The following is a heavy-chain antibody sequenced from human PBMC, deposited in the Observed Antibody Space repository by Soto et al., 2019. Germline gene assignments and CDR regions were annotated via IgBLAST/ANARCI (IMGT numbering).Heavy chain of an antibody. Sequence: ASVKVSCKASGYTFTSYYMHWVRQAPGQGLEWMGIINPSGGSTSYAQKFQGRVTMTRDTSTSTVYMELNSLRAEDTAVYYCAKDQSQWLVSGLDYWGQGTLVTVSS. J-gene: IGHJ4*02. CDR2: INPSGGST. CDR1: GYTFTSYY. V-gene: IGHV1-46*01. D-gene: IGHD6-19*01. CDR3: AKDQSQWLVSGLDY.